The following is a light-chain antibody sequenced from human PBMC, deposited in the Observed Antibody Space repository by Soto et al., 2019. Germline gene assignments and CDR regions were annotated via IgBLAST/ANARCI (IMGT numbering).Light chain of an antibody. CDR3: QQYYSTPLT. Sequence: DSLLTQSPDALAVSLGERTTINCKSSQSVLYRSNNKNYLAWYRQKPGQPPKLLIYWASTRESGVPDRFSGSGSGTDFTLTISSLQAEDVAVYYCQQYYSTPLTFGGGTKVDIK. J-gene: IGKJ4*01. CDR2: WAS. V-gene: IGKV4-1*01. CDR1: QSVLYRSNNKNY.